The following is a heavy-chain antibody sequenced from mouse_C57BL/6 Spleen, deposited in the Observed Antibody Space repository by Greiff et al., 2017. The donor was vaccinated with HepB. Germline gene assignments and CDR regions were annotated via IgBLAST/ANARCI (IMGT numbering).Heavy chain of an antibody. D-gene: IGHD2-3*01. CDR3: ARREDGYYVNYYAMDY. V-gene: IGHV1-81*01. Sequence: QVQLQQSGAELARPGASVKLSCKASGYTFTSYGISWVKQRTGQGLEWIGEIYPRSGNTYYNEKFKGKATLTADKSSSTAYMELRSLTSEDSAVYFCARREDGYYVNYYAMDYWGQGTSVTVSS. CDR1: GYTFTSYG. CDR2: IYPRSGNT. J-gene: IGHJ4*01.